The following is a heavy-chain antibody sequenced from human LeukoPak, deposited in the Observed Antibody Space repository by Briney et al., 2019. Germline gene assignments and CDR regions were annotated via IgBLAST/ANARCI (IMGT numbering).Heavy chain of an antibody. V-gene: IGHV4-39*01. J-gene: IGHJ4*02. Sequence: SETLSLTCTVSGGSISSRNYYWGWIRQPPGKGLEWIGSIYYSGITYYNPSLKSRVTISVETSNNQFSLKLSSVTAADTAMYYCARLLIYCSSTSCHFDYWGQGTLVTVSS. CDR2: IYYSGIT. D-gene: IGHD2-2*01. CDR3: ARLLIYCSSTSCHFDY. CDR1: GGSISSRNYY.